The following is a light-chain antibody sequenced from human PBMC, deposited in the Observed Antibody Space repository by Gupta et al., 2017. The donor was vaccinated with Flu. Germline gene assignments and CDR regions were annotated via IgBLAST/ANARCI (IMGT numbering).Light chain of an antibody. V-gene: IGKV1-33*01. Sequence: PSSLSASVGDRVTITCQASQDISNYLNWYQQKPGKAPKLLIYDASKVEKGVPSRFSGSGSGTDFTFNINSLQPDDIAIYYCQQDGNLPLTFGEGTKVDIK. CDR3: QQDGNLPLT. CDR1: QDISNY. J-gene: IGKJ4*01. CDR2: DAS.